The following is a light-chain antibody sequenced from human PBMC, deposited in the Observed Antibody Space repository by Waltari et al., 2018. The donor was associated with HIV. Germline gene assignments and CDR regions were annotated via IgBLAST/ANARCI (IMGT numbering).Light chain of an antibody. J-gene: IGKJ1*01. CDR1: QSIRSN. CDR3: EQSYNSPRT. Sequence: DILMTQSPSSLSASIGGRVTITCRSSQSIRSNLNWYQQKPGKAPKLLIYAASSLQSGVPSRFSGSGSGTDFTLTISSLQPEDFVTYHCEQSYNSPRTFGQGTKVEIK. V-gene: IGKV1-39*01. CDR2: AAS.